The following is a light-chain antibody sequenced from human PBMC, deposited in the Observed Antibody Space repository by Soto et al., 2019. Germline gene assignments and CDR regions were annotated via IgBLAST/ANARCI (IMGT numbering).Light chain of an antibody. Sequence: EIVLTQSPATLSLSPGERATLSCRASQSVDTYLAWYQQKPGQAPRLLIYDASNRATDIPARFSGSGSGTDFTLTINSLEPEDFAVYYCQQRSNWQAFGQGTRLEIK. V-gene: IGKV3-11*01. CDR1: QSVDTY. CDR3: QQRSNWQA. CDR2: DAS. J-gene: IGKJ5*01.